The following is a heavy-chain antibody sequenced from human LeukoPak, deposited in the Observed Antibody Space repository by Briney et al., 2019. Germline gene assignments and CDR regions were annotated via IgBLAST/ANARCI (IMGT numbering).Heavy chain of an antibody. J-gene: IGHJ4*02. CDR3: AKDGAVSGYFDN. CDR2: ISYDGSNK. D-gene: IGHD6-19*01. CDR1: GFTFSNYG. Sequence: GRSLRLSCAASGFTFSNYGLHWVRQAPGKGLEGVAIISYDGSNKYFADSVKGRFTISRDNSKNTLYLQMNSLRAEDTAVYYCAKDGAVSGYFDNWGQGTLVTVSS. V-gene: IGHV3-30*18.